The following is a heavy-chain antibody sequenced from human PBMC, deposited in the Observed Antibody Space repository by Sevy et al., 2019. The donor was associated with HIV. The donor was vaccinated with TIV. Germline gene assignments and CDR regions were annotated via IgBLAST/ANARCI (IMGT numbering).Heavy chain of an antibody. V-gene: IGHV6-1*01. CDR3: ARALGSSSWYGGYYFDY. CDR1: GDSVSSNSAA. J-gene: IGHJ4*02. D-gene: IGHD6-13*01. Sequence: SQTLSLTCAFSGDSVSSNSAAWNWIRQSPSRGLEWLGRTYYRSQWYNDYAVSVKSRITINPDTSKNQFSLQLNSVTPEDTAVYYCARALGSSSWYGGYYFDYWGQGTLVTVSS. CDR2: TYYRSQWYN.